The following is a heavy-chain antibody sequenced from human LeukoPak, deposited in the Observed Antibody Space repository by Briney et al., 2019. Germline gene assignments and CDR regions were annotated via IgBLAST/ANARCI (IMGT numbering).Heavy chain of an antibody. J-gene: IGHJ4*02. CDR1: GFTFNNYL. CDR2: LFTGGGRT. CDR3: AKECDYSPGHKFDL. Sequence: GGSLRLSCAASGFTFNNYLMSWVRQAPGKGLEWVSVLFTGGGRTLYADSVKGRFTISGGTSRTTLYLRMNGLRAEDTAVYYCAKECDYSPGHKFDLWGQGTLVTVSS. D-gene: IGHD3-10*01. V-gene: IGHV3-23*01.